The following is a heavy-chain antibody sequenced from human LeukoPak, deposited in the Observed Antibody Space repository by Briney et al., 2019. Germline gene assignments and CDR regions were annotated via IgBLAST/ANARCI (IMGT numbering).Heavy chain of an antibody. CDR1: GGSFRGYY. Sequence: SETLSLTCAVYGGSFRGYYWSWLRPPPGKGLAWIGVINHCGSTNYNPSLKRRVTIPLDTSKNQFSLKLSSVTAADTAVYYCASRIGAPYGSGSLTAGNWFDPWGQGTLVTVSS. D-gene: IGHD3-10*01. CDR2: INHCGST. J-gene: IGHJ5*02. V-gene: IGHV4-34*01. CDR3: ASRIGAPYGSGSLTAGNWFDP.